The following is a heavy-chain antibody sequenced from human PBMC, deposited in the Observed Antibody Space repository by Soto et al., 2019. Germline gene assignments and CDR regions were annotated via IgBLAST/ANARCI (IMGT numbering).Heavy chain of an antibody. D-gene: IGHD1-1*01. V-gene: IGHV4-34*01. J-gene: IGHJ6*03. CDR3: ARAVVQLERRSSYYYYYYYMDV. CDR2: INHSGST. CDR1: GGSFSGYY. Sequence: SETLSLTCAVYGGSFSGYYWSWIRQPPGKGLEWIGEINHSGSTNYNPSLKSRVTISVDTSKNQFSLKLSSVTAADTAVYYCARAVVQLERRSSYYYYYYYMDVWGKGTTVTVSS.